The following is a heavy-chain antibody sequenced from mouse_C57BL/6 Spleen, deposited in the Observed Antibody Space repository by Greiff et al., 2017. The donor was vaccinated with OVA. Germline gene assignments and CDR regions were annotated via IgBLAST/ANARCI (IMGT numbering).Heavy chain of an antibody. Sequence: EVQLQESGPGMVKPSQSLSLTCTVTGYSITSGYDWHWIRHFPGNKLEWMGYISYSGSTNYNPSLKSRISITHDTSKNHFFLKLNSVTTEDTATYYCARGVYWYFDVWGTGTTVTVSS. CDR2: ISYSGST. CDR1: GYSITSGYD. CDR3: ARGVYWYFDV. V-gene: IGHV3-1*01. J-gene: IGHJ1*03.